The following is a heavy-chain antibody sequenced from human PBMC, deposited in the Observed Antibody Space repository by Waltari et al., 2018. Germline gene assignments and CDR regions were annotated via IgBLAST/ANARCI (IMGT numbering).Heavy chain of an antibody. J-gene: IGHJ4*02. CDR3: ARDPERGALDY. D-gene: IGHD1-26*01. CDR2: IKYDGSEE. Sequence: EVQVVGSGGGLVQPGESLRLSCAASGFTFGSSWMCWVRQPPGKGLEWVANIKYDGSEEYYVDSVKGRFTISRDNAKNSLYLQMNSLRVEDTAVYYCARDPERGALDYWGQGTLVAVSS. V-gene: IGHV3-7*01. CDR1: GFTFGSSW.